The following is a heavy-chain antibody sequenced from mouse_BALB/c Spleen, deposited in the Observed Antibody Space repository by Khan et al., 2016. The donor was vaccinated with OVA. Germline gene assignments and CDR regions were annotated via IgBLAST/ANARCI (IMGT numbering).Heavy chain of an antibody. CDR2: TYPGGGYT. D-gene: IGHD3-1*01. J-gene: IGHJ2*01. V-gene: IGHV1-63*02. Sequence: QVQLQQSGAELVRPGTSVKMSCKAAGYTFTNYWIGWVKQRPGHGLEWIGDTYPGGGYTNYNEKFKGKATLTGDTSSSTAYMQVSGLTSEDSAIYYCSRRGAARATGDYFDCWGQGTTLTVSS. CDR3: SRRGAARATGDYFDC. CDR1: GYTFTNYW.